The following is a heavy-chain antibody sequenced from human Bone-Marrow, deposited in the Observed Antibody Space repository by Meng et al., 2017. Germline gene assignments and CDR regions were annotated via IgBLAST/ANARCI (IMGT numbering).Heavy chain of an antibody. D-gene: IGHD3-10*01. V-gene: IGHV3-23*01. CDR1: GFTFSSYA. CDR3: AKISQTMVRGGDY. J-gene: IGHJ4*02. CDR2: ISGSGGST. Sequence: GESLKIPRAASGFTFSSYAMSWVRQAPGTGLEWVSAISGSGGSTYYADSVKGRFTISRDNSKNTLYLQMNSLRAEDTAVYYCAKISQTMVRGGDYWGQGTLVTVSS.